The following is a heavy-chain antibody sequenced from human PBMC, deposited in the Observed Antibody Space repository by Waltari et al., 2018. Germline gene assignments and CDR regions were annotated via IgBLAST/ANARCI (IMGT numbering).Heavy chain of an antibody. D-gene: IGHD3-16*01. V-gene: IGHV3-23*01. CDR2: IGGSGGET. Sequence: EVQLLESGGGLVQPGGSLRLSCVTSGFTFSHYGMSWVRQAPGGGLEWVSTIGGSGGETYYPESVRGRFIISRDNSQNTLYVQMNILRDEDTAVYYCAKDAERPWGAFEIRGQGTMVTVSS. CDR1: GFTFSHYG. CDR3: AKDAERPWGAFEI. J-gene: IGHJ3*02.